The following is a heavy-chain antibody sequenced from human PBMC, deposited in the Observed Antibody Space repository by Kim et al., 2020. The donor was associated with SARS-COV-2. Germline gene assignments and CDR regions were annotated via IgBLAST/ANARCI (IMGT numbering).Heavy chain of an antibody. J-gene: IGHJ4*02. V-gene: IGHV4-34*01. CDR2: INHSGST. CDR1: GGSFSGYY. CDR3: ALPFEYSSSADY. D-gene: IGHD6-6*01. Sequence: SETLSLTCAVYGGSFSGYYWSWIRQPPGKGLEWIGEINHSGSTNYNPSLKSRVTISVDTSKNQFSLKLSSVTAADTAVYYCALPFEYSSSADYWGQGTLVTVSS.